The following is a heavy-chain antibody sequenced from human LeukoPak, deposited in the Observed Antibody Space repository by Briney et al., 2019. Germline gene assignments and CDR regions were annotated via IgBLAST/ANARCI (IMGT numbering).Heavy chain of an antibody. D-gene: IGHD6-19*01. CDR1: GFTFDTFG. CDR3: ARDRSTGSYFFFDY. V-gene: IGHV3-33*07. CDR2: IWHDGSNK. J-gene: IGHJ4*02. Sequence: GVSLRLSCLASGFTFDTFGMYWARQAPGKGLEWVAVIWHDGSNKYYTDSMKGRFTISRDNSKNTLYLQMNSLRAEDTAVYYCARDRSTGSYFFFDYWGQGVLVTVSS.